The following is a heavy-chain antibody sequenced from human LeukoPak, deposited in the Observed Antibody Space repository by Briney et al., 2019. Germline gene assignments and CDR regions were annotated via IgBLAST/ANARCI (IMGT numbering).Heavy chain of an antibody. J-gene: IGHJ4*02. CDR3: ARGPLSGGAIQFDY. CDR1: GFTFSSYW. D-gene: IGHD2-21*01. Sequence: GGSLRLSCAASGFTFSSYWMHWVRQAPGKGLVWVSRITPDGRSTSHADSVKGRFTISRDNARNTLYLQMNSLRAEDTAVYYCARGPLSGGAIQFDYWGQGTLVTVSS. V-gene: IGHV3-74*01. CDR2: ITPDGRST.